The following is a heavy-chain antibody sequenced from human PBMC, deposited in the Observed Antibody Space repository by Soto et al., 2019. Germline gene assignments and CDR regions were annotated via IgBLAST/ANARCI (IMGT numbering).Heavy chain of an antibody. Sequence: QVPLVQSGAEVKKPGASVKISCKTSGYTFTRYTIHWVRQAPGQRLEWMGWINTGRGNTKYSEKLQGSVTITADTSASTAYMELSSLTSADTALYYCSRDASSSGYYSDYWGQGTLVTVSS. D-gene: IGHD3-9*01. CDR3: SRDASSSGYYSDY. CDR2: INTGRGNT. V-gene: IGHV1-3*04. CDR1: GYTFTRYT. J-gene: IGHJ4*02.